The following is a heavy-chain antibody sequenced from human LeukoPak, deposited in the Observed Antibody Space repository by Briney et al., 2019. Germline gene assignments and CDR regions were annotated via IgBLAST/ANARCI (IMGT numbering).Heavy chain of an antibody. Sequence: GGSLRLSCAASGFTFSSYAMHWVRQAPGRGLEWVAVISYDGSNKYYADSVKGRFTISRDNSKNTLYLQMNSLRAEDTAVYYCARDLSLDRTFDYWGQGTLVTVSS. CDR3: ARDLSLDRTFDY. CDR1: GFTFSSYA. D-gene: IGHD1-1*01. V-gene: IGHV3-30-3*01. J-gene: IGHJ4*02. CDR2: ISYDGSNK.